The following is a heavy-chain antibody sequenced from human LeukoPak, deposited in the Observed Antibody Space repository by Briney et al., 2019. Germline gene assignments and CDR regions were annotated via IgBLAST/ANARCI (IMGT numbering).Heavy chain of an antibody. CDR2: ISPYNGNT. J-gene: IGHJ6*02. Sequence: GASVKVSCKASGYTFNTYGITWVRQAPGQGLEWMGWISPYNGNTNYAQKFQGRVTLTTDTSTSTAYMELSSLRSEDTAVYYCARDLPVAGASYGMDVWGQGTTVTVSS. CDR1: GYTFNTYG. CDR3: ARDLPVAGASYGMDV. V-gene: IGHV1-18*01. D-gene: IGHD6-19*01.